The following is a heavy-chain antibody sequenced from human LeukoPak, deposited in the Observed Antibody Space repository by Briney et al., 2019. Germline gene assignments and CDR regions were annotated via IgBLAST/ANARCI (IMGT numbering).Heavy chain of an antibody. J-gene: IGHJ4*02. V-gene: IGHV6-1*01. Sequence: SQTLSLTCVISGDSVSGSSVAWNWIRQSPARGLEWLGRAYYRSKWHIDYAVSVSGRITISPDTSKNQVSLQLNSVTPEDTAVYYCVRRERPDFDYWGQGTLVTVSA. CDR2: AYYRSKWHI. CDR3: VRRERPDFDY. CDR1: GDSVSGSSVA.